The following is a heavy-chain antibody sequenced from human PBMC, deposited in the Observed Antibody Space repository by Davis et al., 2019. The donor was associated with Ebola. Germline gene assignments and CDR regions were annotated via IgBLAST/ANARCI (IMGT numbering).Heavy chain of an antibody. J-gene: IGHJ4*02. D-gene: IGHD5-18*01. CDR3: ARDAGYSYGFDY. V-gene: IGHV4-34*01. CDR2: INHSGST. CDR1: GGSFSGYY. Sequence: MPSETLSLTCAVYGGSFSGYYWSWIRQPPGKGLEWIGEINHSGSTNYNPSLKSRVTISVDTSKNQFSLKLSPVTAADTAVYYCARDAGYSYGFDYWGQGTLVTVSS.